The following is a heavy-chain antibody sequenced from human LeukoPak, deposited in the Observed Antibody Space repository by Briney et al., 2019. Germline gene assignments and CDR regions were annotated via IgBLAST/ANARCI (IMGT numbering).Heavy chain of an antibody. D-gene: IGHD6-6*01. Sequence: ASVKVSCKASGGTFSSYAISWVRQATGQGLEWMGWMNPNSGNTGYAQKFQGRVTITRNTSISTAYMELSSLRSEDTAVYYCARGPPHIAARPDYWGQGTLVTVSS. CDR2: MNPNSGNT. CDR3: ARGPPHIAARPDY. CDR1: GGTFSSYA. J-gene: IGHJ4*02. V-gene: IGHV1-8*03.